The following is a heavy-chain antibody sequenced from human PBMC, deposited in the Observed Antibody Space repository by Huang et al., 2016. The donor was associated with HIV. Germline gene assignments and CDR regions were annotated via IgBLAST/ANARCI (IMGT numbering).Heavy chain of an antibody. V-gene: IGHV4-59*11. Sequence: QVQLQESGPGLLRPSETLSLTCSVSGGSMSGHYWSWLRQPPGKGLEWIGSIHYIGSTNYNPSFQSRVTISIDPAKKQFSLKLSSVTTADTAVFYCARVTDAFGIWGQGTMVTVSS. CDR3: ARVTDAFGI. CDR1: GGSMSGHY. J-gene: IGHJ3*02. CDR2: IHYIGST.